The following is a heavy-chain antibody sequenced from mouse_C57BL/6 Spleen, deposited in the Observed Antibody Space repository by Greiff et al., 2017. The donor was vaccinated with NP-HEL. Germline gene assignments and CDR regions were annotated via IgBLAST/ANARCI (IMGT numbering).Heavy chain of an antibody. CDR1: GYTFTSYW. V-gene: IGHV1-53*01. CDR2: INPSNGGT. Sequence: QVQLQQPGPELVKPGASVKLSCKASGYTFTSYWMHWVQQRPGQGLEWIGNINPSNGGTNYNEKFKSKATLTVDKSSSTAYMQLSSLTSEDSAVYYCARLGVIYYDYDAFAYWGQGTLVTVSA. CDR3: ARLGVIYYDYDAFAY. D-gene: IGHD2-4*01. J-gene: IGHJ3*01.